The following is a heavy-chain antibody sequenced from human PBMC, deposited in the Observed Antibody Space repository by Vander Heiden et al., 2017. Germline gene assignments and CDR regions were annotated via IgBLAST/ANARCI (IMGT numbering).Heavy chain of an antibody. CDR1: GFPFDDYA. J-gene: IGHJ4*02. CDR3: AKASFNSGWYDY. V-gene: IGHV3-9*01. CDR2: ISWNSGSI. Sequence: EVQLVASGGGLVQPGRSMRLSCAASGFPFDDYAMHWVRQAPGKGLEWVSGISWNSGSIGYADSVKGRFTISRDNAKNSLYLQMNSLRAEDTALYYCAKASFNSGWYDYWGQGTLVTVSS. D-gene: IGHD6-19*01.